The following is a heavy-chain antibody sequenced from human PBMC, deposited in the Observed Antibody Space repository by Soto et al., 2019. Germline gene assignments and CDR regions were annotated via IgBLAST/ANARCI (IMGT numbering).Heavy chain of an antibody. Sequence: GGSLRLSCAASGFTFDDYTMHWVRQAPGKGLEWVSLISWDGGSTYYADSVKGRFTISRDNSKNSLYLQMNSLRTEDTALYYCAKDRKVYYYDSSGYGARRASTLYYYYYGMDVWGQGTTVTVSS. V-gene: IGHV3-43*01. D-gene: IGHD3-22*01. CDR3: AKDRKVYYYDSSGYGARRASTLYYYYYGMDV. J-gene: IGHJ6*02. CDR2: ISWDGGST. CDR1: GFTFDDYT.